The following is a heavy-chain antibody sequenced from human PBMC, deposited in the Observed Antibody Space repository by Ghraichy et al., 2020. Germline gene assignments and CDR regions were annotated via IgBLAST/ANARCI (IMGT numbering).Heavy chain of an antibody. J-gene: IGHJ6*02. Sequence: ASVKVSCKASGYTFTSYDINWVRQAPGQGPEWLGWMNPHSGNTGYAPKFQDRVTMTRDTSMRIAYMELTSLTYEDTAVYYCARVGPWELGGHYYHGMDVWGQGTTVTVSS. CDR2: MNPHSGNT. D-gene: IGHD1-26*01. V-gene: IGHV1-8*01. CDR1: GYTFTSYD. CDR3: ARVGPWELGGHYYHGMDV.